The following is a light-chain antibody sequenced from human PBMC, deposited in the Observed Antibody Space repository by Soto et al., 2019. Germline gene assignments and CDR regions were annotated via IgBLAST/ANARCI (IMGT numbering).Light chain of an antibody. CDR1: SSDIGNYNY. V-gene: IGLV2-14*01. J-gene: IGLJ1*01. CDR2: EVS. CDR3: SSYTSSSTLNYV. Sequence: QSALTQPASVSGSPGQSITISCTGTSSDIGNYNYVSWYQQHPGKAPKLMIYEVSNRPSGVSNRFSGSKSGNTASLTISGLQAEDEADYYCSSYTSSSTLNYVFGTGTK.